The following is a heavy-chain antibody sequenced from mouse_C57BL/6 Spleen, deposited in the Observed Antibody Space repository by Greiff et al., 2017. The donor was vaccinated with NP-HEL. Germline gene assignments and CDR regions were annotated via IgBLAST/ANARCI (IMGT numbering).Heavy chain of an antibody. CDR3: ARVDGYYVWSV. CDR2: ISYDGSN. CDR1: GYSITSDYY. Sequence: EVQVVESGPGLVKPSQSLSLTCSVTGYSITSDYYWNWIRQFPGNKLEWMGYISYDGSNNYNPSLKNRISITRDTSKNQFFLKLNSVTTEDTATYYCARVDGYYVWSVWGTGTTVTVSS. D-gene: IGHD2-3*01. V-gene: IGHV3-6*01. J-gene: IGHJ1*03.